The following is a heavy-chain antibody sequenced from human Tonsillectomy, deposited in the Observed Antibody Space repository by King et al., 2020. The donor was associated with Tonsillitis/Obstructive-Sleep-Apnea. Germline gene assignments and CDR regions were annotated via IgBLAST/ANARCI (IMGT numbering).Heavy chain of an antibody. CDR2: INPSGGST. V-gene: IGHV1-46*01. D-gene: IGHD3-16*01. CDR3: ARVGGSGPNKGDAFDI. CDR1: GYTFTSYY. J-gene: IGHJ3*02. Sequence: VQLVESGAEVKKPGASVTVSCKASGYTFTSYYMHWVRQAPGQGLEWMGIINPSGGSTSYAQKFQGRVTMTRDTSTSTVYMELSSLRSEDTAVYYCARVGGSGPNKGDAFDIWGQGTMVTVSS.